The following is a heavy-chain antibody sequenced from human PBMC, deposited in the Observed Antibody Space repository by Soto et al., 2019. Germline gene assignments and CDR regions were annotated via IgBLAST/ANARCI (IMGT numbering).Heavy chain of an antibody. CDR3: ASTYSTSWYWFDT. J-gene: IGHJ5*02. D-gene: IGHD6-13*01. V-gene: IGHV2-26*04. CDR1: GFSLSNAGLG. Sequence: QVTVKESGPVLVKPTETITLTCTVSGFSLSNAGLGVSWIRQPPGTALEWLAHIFSNDEKSYITSLKSRLTISKDSSKSQVVLIMTNMDPVDTATYYCASTYSTSWYWFDTWGQGTLVTVSS. CDR2: IFSNDEK.